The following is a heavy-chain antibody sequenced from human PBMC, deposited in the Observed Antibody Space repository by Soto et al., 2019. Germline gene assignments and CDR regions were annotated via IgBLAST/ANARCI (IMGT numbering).Heavy chain of an antibody. Sequence: QVQLVESGGGLVKPGESLRLSCAASGFTFSDYYMSWIRQAPGKGLEWISYISSSDTTIDYADSVKGRFTNSRDNVKNSLYLEMNSLRAEDTAVYYCAREGDYYESSGYFLRDVFNIWGQGTMVTVSS. V-gene: IGHV3-11*01. J-gene: IGHJ3*02. CDR2: ISSSDTTI. CDR3: AREGDYYESSGYFLRDVFNI. CDR1: GFTFSDYY. D-gene: IGHD3-22*01.